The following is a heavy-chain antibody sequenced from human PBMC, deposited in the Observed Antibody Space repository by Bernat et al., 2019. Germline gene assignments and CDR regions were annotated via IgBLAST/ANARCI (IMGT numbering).Heavy chain of an antibody. D-gene: IGHD3-10*01. CDR2: INPTSGGT. CDR3: ARDHIRMVRGQLGY. Sequence: QVQLVQSGAEVKKPGASVKVSCKASGYTFTGYYMHWVRQAPGQGLEWMGWINPTSGGTNYAQKFQGRVTMTRDTSISTAYMELSRLRSDDTAVYYCARDHIRMVRGQLGYWGQGTLVTVSS. CDR1: GYTFTGYY. J-gene: IGHJ4*02. V-gene: IGHV1-2*02.